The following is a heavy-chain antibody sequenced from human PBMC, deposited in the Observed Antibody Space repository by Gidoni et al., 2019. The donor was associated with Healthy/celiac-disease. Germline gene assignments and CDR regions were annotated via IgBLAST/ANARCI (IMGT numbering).Heavy chain of an antibody. Sequence: EVQLVQSGAAVTKPGESLKISCTASGYSFTSYWTGWVRQMPGKGLDWMGIIYPGDSDTRYSPSFQGQVTISADKSISTAYLQWSSLKASDTAMYYCARAISSFDYWGQGTLVTVSS. CDR1: GYSFTSYW. V-gene: IGHV5-51*01. CDR3: ARAISSFDY. D-gene: IGHD2-21*01. CDR2: IYPGDSDT. J-gene: IGHJ4*02.